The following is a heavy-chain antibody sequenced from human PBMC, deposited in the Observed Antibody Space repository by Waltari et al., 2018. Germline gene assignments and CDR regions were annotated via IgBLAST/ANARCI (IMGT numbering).Heavy chain of an antibody. Sequence: QVQLQESGPGLVKPSETLSLTCTVSGGSISSCYWSWIRQPAGKGLEWIGRIYTSGSTNYNPSLKSRVTISVDKSKNQFSLKLSSVTAADTAVYYCARGGYSSSWYEGGIFDYWGQGTLVTVSS. CDR2: IYTSGST. V-gene: IGHV4-4*07. CDR3: ARGGYSSSWYEGGIFDY. CDR1: GGSISSCY. J-gene: IGHJ4*02. D-gene: IGHD6-13*01.